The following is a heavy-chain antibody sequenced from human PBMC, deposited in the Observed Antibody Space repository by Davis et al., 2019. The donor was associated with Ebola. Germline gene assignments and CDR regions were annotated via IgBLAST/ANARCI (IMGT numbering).Heavy chain of an antibody. CDR3: ARAGSSGWYLNYYYYGMDV. V-gene: IGHV1-8*01. CDR2: MNPNSGNT. CDR1: GYTFTSYD. D-gene: IGHD6-19*01. J-gene: IGHJ6*02. Sequence: AASVKVSCKASGYTFTSYDINWVRQATGQGLEWMGWMNPNSGNTGYAQKFQGRVTMTRNTSISTAYMELSSLRSEDTAVYYCARAGSSGWYLNYYYYGMDVWGQGTTVTVSS.